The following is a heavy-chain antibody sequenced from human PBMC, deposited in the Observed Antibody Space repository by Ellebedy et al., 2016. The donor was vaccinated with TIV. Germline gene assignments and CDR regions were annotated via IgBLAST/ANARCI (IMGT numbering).Heavy chain of an antibody. D-gene: IGHD6-19*01. V-gene: IGHV4-59*08. CDR1: GGSISNHY. CDR2: IHYSGAT. CDR3: TRHRQQWLADFDY. Sequence: MPSETLSLTCTVSGGSISNHYWNWIRQPPGKGLEWIGSIHYSGATYYNPSLKSRVTISVDTSKNQFSLKLRSVTAADTAVYYCTRHRQQWLADFDYWGQGTLVTVSS. J-gene: IGHJ4*02.